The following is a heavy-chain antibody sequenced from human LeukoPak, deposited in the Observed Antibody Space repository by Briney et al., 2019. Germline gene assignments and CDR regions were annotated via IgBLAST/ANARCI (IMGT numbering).Heavy chain of an antibody. V-gene: IGHV3-7*01. CDR3: GREQRGTLTGYYVDY. D-gene: IGHD3-9*01. J-gene: IGHJ4*02. CDR1: GFIFRSYW. CDR2: IKQDGSEK. Sequence: PGGSLRLSCAASGFIFRSYWMSWVRQAAGKGLEWVANIKQDGSEKYYVDSVKGRFTISRDNSNNALYLQMNSLRAEDTAVYYCGREQRGTLTGYYVDYWGQGALVTVSS.